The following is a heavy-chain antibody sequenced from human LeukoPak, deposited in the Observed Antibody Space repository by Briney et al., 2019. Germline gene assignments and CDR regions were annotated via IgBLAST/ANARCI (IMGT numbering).Heavy chain of an antibody. V-gene: IGHV3-30*18. CDR2: ISYDGSNK. CDR1: GVTFSSYG. Sequence: GGSLRLSCAASGVTFSSYGMHWVRQAPGKGLEWGAVISYDGSNKYYADSVKGRFTISRDNSKNTLYLQMNSLRAEDTAVYYCAKARNYYDSSGYYLNYWGQGTLVTVSS. J-gene: IGHJ4*02. CDR3: AKARNYYDSSGYYLNY. D-gene: IGHD3-22*01.